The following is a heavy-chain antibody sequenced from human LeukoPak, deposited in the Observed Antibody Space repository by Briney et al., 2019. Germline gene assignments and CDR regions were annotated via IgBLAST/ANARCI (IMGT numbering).Heavy chain of an antibody. CDR3: ARASLYQAAGYWFDP. J-gene: IGHJ5*02. V-gene: IGHV4-59*01. D-gene: IGHD2-2*01. CDR1: GGSISSYY. CDR2: IYYSGST. Sequence: MASETLSLTCTVSGGSISSYYWSWIRQPPGKGLEWIGYIYYSGSTNYNPSLKSRVTISVGTSKNQFSLKLSSVTAADTAVYYCARASLYQAAGYWFDPWGQGTLVTVSS.